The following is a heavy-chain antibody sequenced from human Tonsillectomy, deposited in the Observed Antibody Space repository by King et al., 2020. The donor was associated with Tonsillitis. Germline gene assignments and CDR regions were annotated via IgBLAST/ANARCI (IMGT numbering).Heavy chain of an antibody. Sequence: QLVQSGGGVVQPGGSLRLSCAASGFTFSSYDMHWVRQAPGKGLEWVAFIRYDGSNKYYADSVKGRFTISRDNSKNTLYLQMNSLRAEDTAVYYCAKDYDSSGYYLDYWGQGTLVTVSS. J-gene: IGHJ4*02. CDR3: AKDYDSSGYYLDY. D-gene: IGHD3-22*01. V-gene: IGHV3-30*02. CDR1: GFTFSSYD. CDR2: IRYDGSNK.